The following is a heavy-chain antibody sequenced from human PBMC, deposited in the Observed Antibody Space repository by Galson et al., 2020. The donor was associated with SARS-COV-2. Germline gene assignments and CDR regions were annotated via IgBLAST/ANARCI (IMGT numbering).Heavy chain of an antibody. Sequence: LSLTCTVSGDSISSGVYYWSWIRQHPGKGLEWIGYIYYSGSTYYNPALKSRVSMSVDTSMNQFSLRLSSVTAADTATYYCARTIDGTGFYFDYWGRGTLVTVSS. V-gene: IGHV4-31*03. CDR3: ARTIDGTGFYFDY. D-gene: IGHD2-8*02. J-gene: IGHJ4*02. CDR1: GDSISSGVYY. CDR2: IYYSGST.